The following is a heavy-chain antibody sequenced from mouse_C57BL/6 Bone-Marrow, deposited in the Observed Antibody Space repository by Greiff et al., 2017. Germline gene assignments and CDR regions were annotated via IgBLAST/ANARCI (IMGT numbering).Heavy chain of an antibody. Sequence: QVQLQQPGAELVRPGSSVKLSCKASGYTFTSYWMDWVKQRPGQGLEWIGNIYPSDSETPYNQKFKDKATLTVDKSSSTAYVQLSSLTSAYSAVYFCARLGYYGSSYNFDYWGQGTTLTVSS. J-gene: IGHJ2*01. D-gene: IGHD1-1*01. CDR2: IYPSDSET. CDR3: ARLGYYGSSYNFDY. CDR1: GYTFTSYW. V-gene: IGHV1-61*01.